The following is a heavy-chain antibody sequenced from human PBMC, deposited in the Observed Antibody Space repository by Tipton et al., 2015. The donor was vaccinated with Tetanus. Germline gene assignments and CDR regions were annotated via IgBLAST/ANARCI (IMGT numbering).Heavy chain of an antibody. CDR1: GGSFSGYY. D-gene: IGHD5-12*01. Sequence: TLSLTCAVYGGSFSGYYWSWIRQPPGKGLEWIGEINHSGSTNYNPSLKSRVTISVDTSKNQFSLKLSSATAADTAVYYCARAGGATDDWGQGTLVTVSS. CDR2: INHSGST. V-gene: IGHV4-34*01. CDR3: ARAGGATDD. J-gene: IGHJ4*02.